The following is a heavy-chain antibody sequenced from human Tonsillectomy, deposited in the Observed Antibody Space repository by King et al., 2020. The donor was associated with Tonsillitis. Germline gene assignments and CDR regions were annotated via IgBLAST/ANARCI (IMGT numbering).Heavy chain of an antibody. J-gene: IGHJ4*02. CDR2: IFYSGNT. CDR1: GVSISNGDYY. CDR3: ARGSPDYYGSDY. D-gene: IGHD3-10*01. V-gene: IGHV4-30-4*01. Sequence: QLQESGPGLVKPSQTLSLTCTVSGVSISNGDYYWSWIRQPPGKGLEWIGYIFYSGNTYYNPSLKNRLTISVDTSKNQFSLKLSSVTAADTAVYYCARGSPDYYGSDYWGQGTLVTVSS.